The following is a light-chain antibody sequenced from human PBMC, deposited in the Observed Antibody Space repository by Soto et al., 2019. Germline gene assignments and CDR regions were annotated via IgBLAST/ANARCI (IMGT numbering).Light chain of an antibody. CDR2: DVS. CDR3: SSFTSTITLVV. Sequence: QSALTQPASVSGSPGQSITISCTGTSSDIGGYNYVSWYQQHPGKAPKLIINDVSNRPSGVSNRFSGSKSGNTASLTISGLQAEDEAYYYCSSFTSTITLVVFGGGTKLTVL. CDR1: SSDIGGYNY. J-gene: IGLJ2*01. V-gene: IGLV2-14*03.